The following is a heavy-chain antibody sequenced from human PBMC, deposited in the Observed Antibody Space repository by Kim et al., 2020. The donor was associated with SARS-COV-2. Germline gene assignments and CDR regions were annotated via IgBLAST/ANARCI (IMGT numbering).Heavy chain of an antibody. CDR1: GFTFSSYA. Sequence: GGSLRLSCAASGFTFSSYAMHWVRQAPGKGLEWVAVISYDGSNKYYADSVKGRFTISRDNSKNTLYLQMNSLRAEDTAVYYCARDLGDRNAFDIWGQGTMVTVSS. V-gene: IGHV3-30*04. J-gene: IGHJ3*02. CDR2: ISYDGSNK. CDR3: ARDLGDRNAFDI. D-gene: IGHD3-16*01.